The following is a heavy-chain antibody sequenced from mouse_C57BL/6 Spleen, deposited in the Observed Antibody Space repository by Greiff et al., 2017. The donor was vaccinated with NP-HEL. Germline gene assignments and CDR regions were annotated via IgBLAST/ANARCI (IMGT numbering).Heavy chain of an antibody. CDR3: TRDYYGSREGYFDV. CDR2: ISSGGDYI. V-gene: IGHV5-9-1*02. Sequence: EVMLVESGEGLVKPGGSLKLSCAASGFTFSSYAMSWVRQTPEKRLEWVAYISSGGDYIYYADTVKGRFTISRDNARNTLYLQMSSLKSEDTAMYYCTRDYYGSREGYFDVWGTGTTVTVSS. D-gene: IGHD1-1*01. J-gene: IGHJ1*03. CDR1: GFTFSSYA.